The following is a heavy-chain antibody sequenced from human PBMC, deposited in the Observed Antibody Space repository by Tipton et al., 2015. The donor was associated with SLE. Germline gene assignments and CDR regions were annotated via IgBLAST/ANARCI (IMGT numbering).Heavy chain of an antibody. D-gene: IGHD4-11*01. V-gene: IGHV4-39*01. CDR1: GASISSNGYY. Sequence: TLSLTCTVSGASISSNGYYWGWIRQPPGKGLEWIGSIYYRGSTYYNPSLKSRVSLSVDTSKNQFSLTLSSVTAADTAVYFCARTTPGAFDIWGQGTKVTVSS. J-gene: IGHJ3*02. CDR2: IYYRGST. CDR3: ARTTPGAFDI.